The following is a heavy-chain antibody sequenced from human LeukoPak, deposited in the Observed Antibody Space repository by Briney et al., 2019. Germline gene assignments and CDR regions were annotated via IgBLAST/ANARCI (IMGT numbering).Heavy chain of an antibody. Sequence: PGRSPRLSCAASGFTFSSYGMHWVRQAPGKGLEWVAVISYDGSNKYYADSVKGRFTISRDNSKNTLYLQMNSLRAEDTAVYYCAKGGYSSSWYSAEYFQHWGQGTLVTVSS. CDR2: ISYDGSNK. D-gene: IGHD6-13*01. V-gene: IGHV3-30*18. J-gene: IGHJ1*01. CDR3: AKGGYSSSWYSAEYFQH. CDR1: GFTFSSYG.